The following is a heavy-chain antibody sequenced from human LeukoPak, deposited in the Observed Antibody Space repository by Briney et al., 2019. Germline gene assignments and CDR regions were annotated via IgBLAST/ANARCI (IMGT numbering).Heavy chain of an antibody. D-gene: IGHD3-10*01. J-gene: IGHJ4*02. CDR2: IYHSGST. Sequence: PSETLSLTCAVSDGSISSGGYSWSWIRQPPGKGLEWIGYIYHSGSTYYNPSLKSRVTISVDRSKNQFSLKLSSVTAADTAVYYCARGFSPGSGSYYPYYFDYWGQGTLVTVSS. CDR1: DGSISSGGYS. CDR3: ARGFSPGSGSYYPYYFDY. V-gene: IGHV4-30-2*01.